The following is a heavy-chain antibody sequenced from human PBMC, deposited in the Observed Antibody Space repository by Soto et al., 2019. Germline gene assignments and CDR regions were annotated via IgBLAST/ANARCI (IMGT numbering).Heavy chain of an antibody. CDR2: ICWNDDK. J-gene: IGHJ4*02. V-gene: IGHV2-5*01. Sequence: SGQTLVNPTQTPTLTCTFSGFSLSTSGVGVRWIRQPPGKALEWIALICWNDDKRYSPALKSRLTITKDTSKNQVVLTMTNMDPVDTDTYYCAHRTIAAAGTVRRGYYFDYWGQGTLVTVSS. CDR1: GFSLSTSGVG. D-gene: IGHD6-13*01. CDR3: AHRTIAAAGTVRRGYYFDY.